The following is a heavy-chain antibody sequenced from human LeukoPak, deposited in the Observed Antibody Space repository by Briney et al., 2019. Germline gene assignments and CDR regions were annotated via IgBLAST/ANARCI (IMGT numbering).Heavy chain of an antibody. V-gene: IGHV4-59*01. Sequence: PSGTLSLTCTVSGGSISSYYWSWIRQPLGKGLEWIGYIYSSGSTNYNPSLKSRVTISLDTSKNQFSLKLSSVTAADTAIYYCARYRSHDGLGYDFDNWGQGILVTVSS. J-gene: IGHJ4*02. CDR1: GGSISSYY. D-gene: IGHD3-22*01. CDR3: ARYRSHDGLGYDFDN. CDR2: IYSSGST.